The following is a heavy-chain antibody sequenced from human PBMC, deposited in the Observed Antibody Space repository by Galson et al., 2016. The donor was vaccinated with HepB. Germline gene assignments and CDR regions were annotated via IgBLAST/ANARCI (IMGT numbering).Heavy chain of an antibody. J-gene: IGHJ4*02. CDR2: IWYDGGNQ. CDR3: ARATSGWSTYYLDF. D-gene: IGHD6-13*01. V-gene: IGHV3-33*01. CDR1: GFSLSSHA. Sequence: SLRLSCATSGFSLSSHAMHWVRQAPGRGLEWVAVIWYDGGNQFYADSVRDRFTISRDMSKTTVFLQMTSLRVDDMAVYYCARATSGWSTYYLDFWGQGTLVSVSS.